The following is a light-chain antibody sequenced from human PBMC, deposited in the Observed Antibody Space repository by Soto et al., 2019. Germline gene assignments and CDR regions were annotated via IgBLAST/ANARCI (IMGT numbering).Light chain of an antibody. CDR1: QSISSW. Sequence: DIQMTQSPSTLSASVGDRVTITCRASQSISSWLAWYQQKPGKAPKLLIYKAYILESGVPSRFSGSGSGTEFTLTISSLQPDDFASYYCQEYSANFRTFGQGTKVEIE. CDR3: QEYSANFRT. CDR2: KAY. V-gene: IGKV1-5*03. J-gene: IGKJ1*01.